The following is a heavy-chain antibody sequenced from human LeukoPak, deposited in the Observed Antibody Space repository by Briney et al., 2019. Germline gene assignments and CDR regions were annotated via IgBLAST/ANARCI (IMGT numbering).Heavy chain of an antibody. CDR1: GGSISCSSYY. V-gene: IGHV4-39*07. D-gene: IGHD5-12*01. CDR3: TRDQRSGYSGYDYYYYYYMDV. CDR2: IYYSGST. J-gene: IGHJ6*03. Sequence: SETLSLTCTVSGGSISCSSYYWGWIRQPPGKGLEWIGSIYYSGSTYYNPSLKSRVTISVDTSKNQFSLKLSSVTAADTAVYYCTRDQRSGYSGYDYYYYYYMDVWGKGTTVTVSS.